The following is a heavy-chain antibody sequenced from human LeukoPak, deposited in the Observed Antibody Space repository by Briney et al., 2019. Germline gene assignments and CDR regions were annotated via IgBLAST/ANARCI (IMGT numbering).Heavy chain of an antibody. CDR1: GFTFSSYE. J-gene: IGHJ4*02. D-gene: IGHD5-18*01. CDR2: ISGSGGST. Sequence: GGSLRLSCAASGFTFSSYEMNWVRQAPGKGLEWVSAISGSGGSTYYADSVKGRFTISRDNSKNTLYLQMNSLRAEDTAVYYCARDLSGVTGYTYGRGIDYWGQGTLVTVSS. V-gene: IGHV3-23*01. CDR3: ARDLSGVTGYTYGRGIDY.